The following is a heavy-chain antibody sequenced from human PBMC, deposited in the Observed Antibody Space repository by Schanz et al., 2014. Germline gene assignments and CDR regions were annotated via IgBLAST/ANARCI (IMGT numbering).Heavy chain of an antibody. CDR1: GFSFSGSG. V-gene: IGHV3-NL1*01. CDR3: ARDGGRDGYNLAFDV. Sequence: QVQLVESGGGVVQPGGSLRLSCAASGFSFSGSGMHWVRQAPGEGLEWVSVIYSGGSTYYADSVKGRFTISRDNSKNTLFLQMNSLRAEDTAVYFCARDGGRDGYNLAFDVWGQGTLVTVSS. J-gene: IGHJ3*01. CDR2: IYSGGST. D-gene: IGHD5-12*01.